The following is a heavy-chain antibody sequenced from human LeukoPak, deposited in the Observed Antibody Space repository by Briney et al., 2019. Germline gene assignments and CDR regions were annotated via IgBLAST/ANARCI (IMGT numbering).Heavy chain of an antibody. D-gene: IGHD3-22*01. CDR3: VRVPHDSSGYYPARGGDY. CDR2: ISYDGSNK. CDR1: GFTFSSYA. J-gene: IGHJ4*02. Sequence: GGSLRLSCAAFGFTFSSYAMLWVRQAPGKGLEWVAVISYDGSNKYYADSVKGRFTISRDNSKNTLYLQMNSLRAEDTAVYYCVRVPHDSSGYYPARGGDYWGQGTLVTVSS. V-gene: IGHV3-30-3*01.